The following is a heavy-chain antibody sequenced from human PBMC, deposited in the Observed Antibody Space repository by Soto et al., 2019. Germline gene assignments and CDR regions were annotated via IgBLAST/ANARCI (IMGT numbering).Heavy chain of an antibody. D-gene: IGHD3-3*01. J-gene: IGHJ4*02. CDR1: GGSISSGGYS. Sequence: QLHLQESGSGLVKPSQTLSLTCAVSGGSISSGGYSWSWIRQSPGKGLEWIGYIYHPGRTYYNPSVGSRVSIAVDGSKHHFSLKLSSVSAADTAVYYCARGLPFGRWCQGTLVTVSS. V-gene: IGHV4-30-2*06. CDR2: IYHPGRT. CDR3: ARGLPFGR.